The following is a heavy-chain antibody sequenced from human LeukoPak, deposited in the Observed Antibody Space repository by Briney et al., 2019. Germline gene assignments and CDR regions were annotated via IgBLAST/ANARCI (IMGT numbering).Heavy chain of an antibody. CDR1: GFTFNIFA. Sequence: GGSLRLSCAASGFTFNIFATSWVRQAPGKGLEWVSSISSTGDYTYYTDPVKGRFTVSRDNSKNTLYLQMNSLRADDTAVYFCAKDRPNYYESNGDYYRRDGDYWGQGTLVTVSS. J-gene: IGHJ4*02. V-gene: IGHV3-23*01. CDR2: ISSTGDYT. D-gene: IGHD3-22*01. CDR3: AKDRPNYYESNGDYYRRDGDY.